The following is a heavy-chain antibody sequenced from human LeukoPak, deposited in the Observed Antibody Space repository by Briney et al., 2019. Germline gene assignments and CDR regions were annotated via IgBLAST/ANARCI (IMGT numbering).Heavy chain of an antibody. Sequence: GGSLRLSCAASGFTFNSYAMNWVRQAPGKGLEWVSTISYNGGKTYYADSVKGRFTISRDNSNNILYLQMNSLIAEDTAVYYCANGPRITMVPWRDWGQGTLVTVSS. J-gene: IGHJ4*02. CDR3: ANGPRITMVPWRD. V-gene: IGHV3-23*01. CDR1: GFTFNSYA. D-gene: IGHD3-10*01. CDR2: ISYNGGKT.